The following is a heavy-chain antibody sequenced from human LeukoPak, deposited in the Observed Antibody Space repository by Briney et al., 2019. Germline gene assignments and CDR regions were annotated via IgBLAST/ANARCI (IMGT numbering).Heavy chain of an antibody. D-gene: IGHD2-2*01. Sequence: GASVKVSCKASAGTFSSYAISWLLQPPVQGLQSMGRIIPILCIANYPQKSQGRVTITADKPTSTASMELSSLRSEDTAVYYCARPVVPAAMSPYYYYGIDVWCQGTTVTVSS. V-gene: IGHV1-69*04. CDR1: AGTFSSYA. CDR2: IIPILCIA. J-gene: IGHJ6*02. CDR3: ARPVVPAAMSPYYYYGIDV.